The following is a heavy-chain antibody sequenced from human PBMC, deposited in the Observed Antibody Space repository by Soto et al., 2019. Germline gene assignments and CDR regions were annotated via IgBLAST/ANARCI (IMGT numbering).Heavy chain of an antibody. V-gene: IGHV1-2*02. CDR3: GRYIMWSVGARRFDH. D-gene: IGHD2-21*01. CDR2: INPSTGGT. J-gene: IGHJ4*02. Sequence: XSVKVFCTASGYSFTGHYLRWVRQAPGRGLEWMGWINPSTGGTNFAQKFQGRVTMTSDTSIRTVYLELSSLRSDDTAVYYCGRYIMWSVGARRFDHCGQGTQVTVSS. CDR1: GYSFTGHY.